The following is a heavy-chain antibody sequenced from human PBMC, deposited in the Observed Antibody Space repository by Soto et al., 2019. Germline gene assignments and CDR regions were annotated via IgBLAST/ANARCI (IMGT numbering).Heavy chain of an antibody. CDR1: GGTFSSYA. CDR3: GRDIRQYSGYDSGY. CDR2: IIPIFGTA. D-gene: IGHD5-12*01. V-gene: IGHV1-69*13. Sequence: SVKVSCKDCGGTFSSYAISWVRQPPAQGLEWMGGIIPIFGTANYSQKFLGRSTITADESTSTAYMELSSLRSEDTAVYYCGRDIRQYSGYDSGYWGQGTLVTVSS. J-gene: IGHJ4*02.